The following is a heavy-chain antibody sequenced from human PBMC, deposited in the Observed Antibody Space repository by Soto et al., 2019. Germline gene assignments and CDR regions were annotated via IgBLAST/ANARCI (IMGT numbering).Heavy chain of an antibody. J-gene: IGHJ6*02. V-gene: IGHV3-30-3*01. CDR3: AIDHVVVAATFRASYYGMDV. D-gene: IGHD2-15*01. Sequence: QVQLVESGGGVVQPGRSLRLSCAASGFTFSSYAMHWVRQAPGKGLEWVAVISYDGSNKYYADSVKGRFTISRDNSKNTLYLQMNSLRAEDTAVYYWAIDHVVVAATFRASYYGMDVWGQGTTVTVAS. CDR2: ISYDGSNK. CDR1: GFTFSSYA.